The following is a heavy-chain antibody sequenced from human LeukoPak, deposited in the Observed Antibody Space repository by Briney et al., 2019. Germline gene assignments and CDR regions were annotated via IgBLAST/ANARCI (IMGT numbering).Heavy chain of an antibody. D-gene: IGHD6-13*01. J-gene: IGHJ4*02. CDR1: GGSISSSSYY. V-gene: IGHV4-39*07. CDR2: INHSGST. Sequence: PSETLSLTCTVSGGSISSSSYYWGWIRQLPGKGLEWIGEINHSGSTNYNPSLKSRVTISVDTSKNQFSLKLSSVTAADTAVYYCARRPQRSSWYAAYIRRDYWGQGTLVTVSS. CDR3: ARRPQRSSWYAAYIRRDY.